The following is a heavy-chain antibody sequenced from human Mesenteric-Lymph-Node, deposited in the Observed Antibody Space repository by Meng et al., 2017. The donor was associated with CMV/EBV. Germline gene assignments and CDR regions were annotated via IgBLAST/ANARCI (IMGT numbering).Heavy chain of an antibody. J-gene: IGHJ4*02. D-gene: IGHD5-18*01. CDR1: GFTFSSYA. Sequence: ASGFTFSSYAMSWVRQAPGKGLEWVSAISGSGGSTYYADSVKGRFTISRDNSKNTLYLQMNSLRAEDTAVYYCAKVTAMVIYYFDYWGQGTLVTVSS. V-gene: IGHV3-23*01. CDR3: AKVTAMVIYYFDY. CDR2: ISGSGGST.